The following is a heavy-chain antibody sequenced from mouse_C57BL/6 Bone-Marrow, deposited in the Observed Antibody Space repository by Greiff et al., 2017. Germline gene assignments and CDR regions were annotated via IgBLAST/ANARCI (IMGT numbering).Heavy chain of an antibody. D-gene: IGHD6-1*01. J-gene: IGHJ4*01. V-gene: IGHV5-15*01. CDR1: GFTFSDYG. CDR2: ISNLAYSI. CDR3: ARRGLLAMDY. Sequence: EVQLVESGGGLVQPGGSLKLSCAASGFTFSDYGMAWVRQAPRTGPEWVAFISNLAYSIYYADTVTGRVTIARENAKNTLYLEMSSLRSEDTAMYYCARRGLLAMDYWGQGTSVTVAS.